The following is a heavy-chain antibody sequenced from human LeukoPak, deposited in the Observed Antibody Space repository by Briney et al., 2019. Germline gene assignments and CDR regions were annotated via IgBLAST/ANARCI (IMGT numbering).Heavy chain of an antibody. CDR2: ISGSSDTI. J-gene: IGHJ6*02. CDR1: GFTFSDYH. V-gene: IGHV3-11*01. Sequence: GGSLRLSCAASGFTFSDYHMSWIRQAPGKGLEWVSYISGSSDTIYYADSVKGRFTISRDNAKKSLFLQLNSLTAEDTALYYCARDRVPTGYDYGMDVWGQGTTVTVSS. D-gene: IGHD2-8*02. CDR3: ARDRVPTGYDYGMDV.